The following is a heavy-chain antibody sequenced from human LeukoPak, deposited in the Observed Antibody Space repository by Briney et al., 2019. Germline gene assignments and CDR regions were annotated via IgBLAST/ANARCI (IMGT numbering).Heavy chain of an antibody. CDR2: INSGGDYK. J-gene: IGHJ4*02. CDR3: ARGHYDVLASSYKWTPDY. CDR1: GFTFNTFN. Sequence: GGSLRLSCASSGFTFNTFNMNWFRQAPGKGLEWVSSINSGGDYKYYADSVKGRFTTSRDNAKNSLSLELNTLRVEDTAIYYCARGHYDVLASSYKWTPDYWGQGTLVTVSS. V-gene: IGHV3-21*01. D-gene: IGHD3-9*01.